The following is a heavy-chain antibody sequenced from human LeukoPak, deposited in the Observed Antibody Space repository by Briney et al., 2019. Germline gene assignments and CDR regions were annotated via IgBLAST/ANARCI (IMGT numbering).Heavy chain of an antibody. D-gene: IGHD2-8*01. Sequence: ESLKISCKGSGYSFTSYWIGWVRQMPGKGLEWMGIIYPGDSDTRYSPSLQGHITISADKSINAAYLQWSSLKASGTAMYYCARRRCTNDVCYTGGAFDIWGQGTVVTVSS. CDR2: IYPGDSDT. V-gene: IGHV5-51*01. CDR1: GYSFTSYW. CDR3: ARRRCTNDVCYTGGAFDI. J-gene: IGHJ3*02.